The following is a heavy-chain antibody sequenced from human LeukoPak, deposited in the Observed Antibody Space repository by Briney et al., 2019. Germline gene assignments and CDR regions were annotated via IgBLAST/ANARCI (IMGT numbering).Heavy chain of an antibody. CDR1: GGSISIYY. D-gene: IGHD2-2*01. J-gene: IGHJ4*02. CDR2: IYYSGST. Sequence: SETLSLTCTVSGGSISIYYWSWLRQPPGKGLEWIGYIYYSGSTNYNPSLKSRVTISVDTSKNQFSLKLSSVTAADTAVYYCARSPPYCSSTSCELDYWGQGTLVTVSS. CDR3: ARSPPYCSSTSCELDY. V-gene: IGHV4-59*01.